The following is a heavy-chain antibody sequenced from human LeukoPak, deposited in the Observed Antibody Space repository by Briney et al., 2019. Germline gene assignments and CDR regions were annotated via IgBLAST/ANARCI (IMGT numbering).Heavy chain of an antibody. J-gene: IGHJ4*02. CDR1: GGSIRSSYYY. CDR3: ARDSVAATIDFDY. CDR2: IYDSGST. Sequence: SETLSLTCTVSGGSIRSSYYYWGWIRQPPGKGLEWIGSIYDSGSTYYNPSLKSRVTISVDTSKNQFSLKLNSVTAADTAVYYCARDSVAATIDFDYWGQGTLVTVSS. D-gene: IGHD6-13*01. V-gene: IGHV4-39*02.